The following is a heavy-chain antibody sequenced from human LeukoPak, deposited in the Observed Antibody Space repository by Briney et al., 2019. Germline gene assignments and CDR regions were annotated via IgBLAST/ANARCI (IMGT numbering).Heavy chain of an antibody. J-gene: IGHJ4*02. CDR3: AKDRGIAAAADY. CDR2: IRYDGSNK. CDR1: GFTFSSYG. D-gene: IGHD6-13*01. V-gene: IGHV3-30*02. Sequence: PGGSLRLSCAASGFTFSSYGMHWVRQAPGKGLGWVAFIRYDGSNKYYADSAKGRFTISSDNSKNTLYLKMNSLRAEDTAVYYCAKDRGIAAAADYWGQGTLVTVSS.